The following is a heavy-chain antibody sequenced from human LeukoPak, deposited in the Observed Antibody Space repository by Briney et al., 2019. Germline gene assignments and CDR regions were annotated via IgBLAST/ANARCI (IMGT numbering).Heavy chain of an antibody. CDR1: GYTLTELS. Sequence: SCKVSGYTLTELSMHWVRQAPGKGLEWVAVISYDGSNKYYADSVKGRFTISRDNSKNTLYLQMNSLRAEDTAVYYCAREPRGEGIAAAANDYWGQGTLVTVSS. D-gene: IGHD6-13*01. J-gene: IGHJ4*02. V-gene: IGHV3-30-3*01. CDR3: AREPRGEGIAAAANDY. CDR2: ISYDGSNK.